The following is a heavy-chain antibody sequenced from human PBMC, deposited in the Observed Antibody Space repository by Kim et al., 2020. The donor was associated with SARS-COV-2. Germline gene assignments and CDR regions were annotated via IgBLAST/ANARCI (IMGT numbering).Heavy chain of an antibody. J-gene: IGHJ4*02. Sequence: SETLSLTCAVYGGSFSGYYWSWIRQPPGKGLEWIGEINHSGSTNYNPSLKSRVTISVDTSKNQFSLKLSSVTAADTAVYYCARGHPVIYDSSGYSDYWGQGTLVTVSS. CDR1: GGSFSGYY. CDR3: ARGHPVIYDSSGYSDY. D-gene: IGHD3-22*01. CDR2: INHSGST. V-gene: IGHV4-34*01.